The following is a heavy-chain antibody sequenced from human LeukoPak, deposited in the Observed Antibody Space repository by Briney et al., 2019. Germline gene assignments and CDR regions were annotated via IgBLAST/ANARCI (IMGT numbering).Heavy chain of an antibody. CDR1: GFTFSSYW. V-gene: IGHV3-21*01. CDR3: ARDIAVAGNYFDY. D-gene: IGHD6-19*01. J-gene: IGHJ4*02. Sequence: GGSLRLSCAASGFTFSSYWMSWVRQAPGKGLEWVSSISSSSSYIYYADSVKGRFTISRDNAKNSLYLQMNSLRAEDTAVYYCARDIAVAGNYFDYWGQGTLVTVSS. CDR2: ISSSSSYI.